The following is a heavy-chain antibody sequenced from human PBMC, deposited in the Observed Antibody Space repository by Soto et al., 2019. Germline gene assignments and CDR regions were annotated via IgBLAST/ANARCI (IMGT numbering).Heavy chain of an antibody. D-gene: IGHD6-13*01. J-gene: IGHJ5*02. Sequence: ASVKVSCKASGYTFTGYYMHWVRQAPGQGLEWMGWINPNSGGTNYAQKFQGWVTMTRDTSTSTVYMELSRLRSDDTAVYYCARKQLDDNWFDPWGQGTLVTVSS. CDR1: GYTFTGYY. CDR3: ARKQLDDNWFDP. V-gene: IGHV1-2*04. CDR2: INPNSGGT.